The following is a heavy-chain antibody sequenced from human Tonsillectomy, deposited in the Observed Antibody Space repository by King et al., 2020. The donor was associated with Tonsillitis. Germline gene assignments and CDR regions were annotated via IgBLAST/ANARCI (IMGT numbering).Heavy chain of an antibody. CDR2: ISWNNISI. J-gene: IGHJ3*01. D-gene: IGHD6-13*01. CDR3: AKGVEQPADAFDV. Sequence: VQLVESGGGFAQPGRSLRLSCAASGFTFDDFVMHWVRQAPGKGLEWVSGISWNNISIGYAGSVEGRFTISRDNAKSSLFLQMNSLRPEDTALYYCAKGVEQPADAFDVWGQGTLVTVSS. V-gene: IGHV3-9*01. CDR1: GFTFDDFV.